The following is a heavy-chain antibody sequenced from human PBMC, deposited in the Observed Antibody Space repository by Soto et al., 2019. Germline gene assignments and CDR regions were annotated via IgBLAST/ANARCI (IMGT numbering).Heavy chain of an antibody. CDR1: GGTFSSYA. CDR2: IIPIFGTP. J-gene: IGHJ6*02. V-gene: IGHV1-69*06. Sequence: QVQLVQSGAEVKKPGSSVKVSCKASGGTFSSYAISWVRQAPGQGLEWMGGIIPIFGTPNYAQKFQGRVKITADKSTSTAYMELSSLRSEDTAVYYCASRYYGSGSYFYGMDVWGQGTTVTVSS. CDR3: ASRYYGSGSYFYGMDV. D-gene: IGHD3-10*01.